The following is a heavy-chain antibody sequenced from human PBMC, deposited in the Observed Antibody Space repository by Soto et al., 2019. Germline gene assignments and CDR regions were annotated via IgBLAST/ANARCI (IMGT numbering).Heavy chain of an antibody. D-gene: IGHD2-8*02. CDR3: ESGWHGDFVYCYDS. Sequence: QVQLVQSGAEVKKPGASVKVSCKAPGYTFTTYDISWVRQAPGQGLEWMGWISPNSGNTKYAQKLQGRVTMTADTSWSSDYIQLQSHTSSDKGAYYSESGWHGDFVYCYDSWGQGTLVTVSS. CDR2: ISPNSGNT. CDR1: GYTFTTYD. J-gene: IGHJ4*02. V-gene: IGHV1-18*01.